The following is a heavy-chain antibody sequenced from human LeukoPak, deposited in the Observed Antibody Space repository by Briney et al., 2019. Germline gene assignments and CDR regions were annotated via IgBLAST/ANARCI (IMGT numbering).Heavy chain of an antibody. J-gene: IGHJ4*02. CDR2: IYYSGST. CDR1: GGSTSSGDYY. Sequence: PSETLSLTCTVSGGSTSSGDYYWSWIRQPPGKGLEWIGYIYYSGSTYYNPSLKSRVTISVDTSKNQFSLKLSSVTAADTAVYYCARVRLPPSYDILTGYSSDYWGQGTLVTVSS. V-gene: IGHV4-30-4*01. CDR3: ARVRLPPSYDILTGYSSDY. D-gene: IGHD3-9*01.